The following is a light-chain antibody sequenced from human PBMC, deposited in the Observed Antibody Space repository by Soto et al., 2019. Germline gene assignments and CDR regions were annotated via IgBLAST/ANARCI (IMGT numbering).Light chain of an antibody. CDR2: EVS. V-gene: IGLV2-14*01. J-gene: IGLJ2*01. CDR3: SSYTSSSTVI. CDR1: SSDVGGYNY. Sequence: QSALTQPASVSGSPGQSITISCTGTSSDVGGYNYVCWYKQHPGKAPQLMIYEVSNRPSGVSDRFSGSRSGNTASLTISGLQAEDEADYYCSSYTSSSTVIFGGGTKLTVL.